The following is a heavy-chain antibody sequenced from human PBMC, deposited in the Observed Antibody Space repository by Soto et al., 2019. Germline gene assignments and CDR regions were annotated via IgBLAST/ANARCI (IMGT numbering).Heavy chain of an antibody. CDR1: GFTFSTYA. D-gene: IGHD3-22*01. CDR3: ASLGGRLLLGYFDY. J-gene: IGHJ4*02. Sequence: QVQLVESGGGVVQPGRSLRLSCAASGFTFSTYAMHWVRQAPGKGLEWVAVISFDGSNKYSADSVKGRFTISRDNSKNTLYLQMNSLRPEDTAMYYCASLGGRLLLGYFDYWGQGTLVTVSS. V-gene: IGHV3-30-3*01. CDR2: ISFDGSNK.